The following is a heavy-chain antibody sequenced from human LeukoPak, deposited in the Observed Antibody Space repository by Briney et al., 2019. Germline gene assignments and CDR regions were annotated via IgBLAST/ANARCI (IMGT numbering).Heavy chain of an antibody. CDR1: GGSISSGSYY. D-gene: IGHD1-26*01. CDR2: IYTSGST. Sequence: SETLSLTCTVSGGSISSGSYYWSWIRQPAGKGLEWIGHIYTSGSTNYNPSLKSRVTISVDTSKNQFSLKLSSVTAADTAVYYCASTLGGELDIDYWGQGTLVTVSS. V-gene: IGHV4-61*09. J-gene: IGHJ4*02. CDR3: ASTLGGELDIDY.